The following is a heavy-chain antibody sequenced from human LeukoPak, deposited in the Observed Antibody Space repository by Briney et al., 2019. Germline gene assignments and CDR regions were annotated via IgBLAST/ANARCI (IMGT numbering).Heavy chain of an antibody. CDR1: GFTISTYW. CDR3: ARDPKWLDY. CDR2: TNQEGSEK. J-gene: IGHJ4*02. D-gene: IGHD5-12*01. V-gene: IGHV3-7*01. Sequence: GGSLRLSCAASGFTISTYWMSWVRQAPGNGLEWVANTNQEGSEKYYVDSVKGRFTISKDNAKNSLYLQMNSLRAEDTAVYYCARDPKWLDYWGQGTLVTVSS.